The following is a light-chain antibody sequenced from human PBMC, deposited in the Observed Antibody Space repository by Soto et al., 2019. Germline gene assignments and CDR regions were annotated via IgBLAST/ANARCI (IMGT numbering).Light chain of an antibody. CDR3: SSYTSSSTYG. CDR1: SSDVGTYNY. V-gene: IGLV2-14*01. CDR2: EVS. Sequence: QSVLTQPASVSGSPGQSITISCTGTSSDVGTYNYVSWYQQHPGKAPKVMIYEVSNRPSGVSNRFSGSKSGNTASLTISGLQAEDEADYYCSSYTSSSTYGVGTGTKVTVL. J-gene: IGLJ1*01.